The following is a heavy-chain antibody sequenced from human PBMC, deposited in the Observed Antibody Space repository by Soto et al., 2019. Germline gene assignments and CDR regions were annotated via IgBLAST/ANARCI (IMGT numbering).Heavy chain of an antibody. CDR3: AKGKASTTFGGVLHF. CDR2: ITGSGGST. D-gene: IGHD3-16*01. J-gene: IGHJ4*02. V-gene: IGHV3-23*01. CDR1: GFTFSNYA. Sequence: GGSLRLSCVASGFTFSNYAMSWVRQAPGKGLEWVSAITGSGGSTYYADSVKGRFTISRDNSKNTLYLQMNSLRTGDTAIYYCAKGKASTTFGGVLHFWGQGTLVTVSS.